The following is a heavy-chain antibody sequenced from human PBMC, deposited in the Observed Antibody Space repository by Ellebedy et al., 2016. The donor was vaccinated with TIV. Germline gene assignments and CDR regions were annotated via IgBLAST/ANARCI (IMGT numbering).Heavy chain of an antibody. J-gene: IGHJ6*02. CDR3: ARGMRVMSYYYGMDV. D-gene: IGHD3-16*01. CDR1: GFTFSNYW. CDR2: IKEDGSEK. Sequence: PGGSLRLSCAASGFTFSNYWMNWVGQAPGKGLEWVANIKEDGSEKYYVDSVKGRFTISRDNAKNSLYLQMNSLRAEDTAVYHCARGMRVMSYYYGMDVWGQGTTVTVSS. V-gene: IGHV3-7*04.